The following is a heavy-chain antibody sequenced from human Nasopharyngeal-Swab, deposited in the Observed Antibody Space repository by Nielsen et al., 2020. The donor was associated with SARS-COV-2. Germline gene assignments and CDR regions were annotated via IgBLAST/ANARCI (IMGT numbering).Heavy chain of an antibody. V-gene: IGHV4-39*01. Sequence: SETLSLTCTVSGGSISSSSYYWGWIRQPPGKELEWIGSIYYSGSTYYNPSLKSRVTISVDTSKNQFSLKLSSVTAADTAVYYCARDENSSGYAEYFQHWGQGTLVTVSS. CDR3: ARDENSSGYAEYFQH. D-gene: IGHD3-22*01. CDR2: IYYSGST. CDR1: GGSISSSSYY. J-gene: IGHJ1*01.